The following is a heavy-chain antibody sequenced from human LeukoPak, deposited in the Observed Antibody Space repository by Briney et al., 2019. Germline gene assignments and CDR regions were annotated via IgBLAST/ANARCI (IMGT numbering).Heavy chain of an antibody. J-gene: IGHJ4*02. Sequence: PGGSLRLSCAASGFTFSSYAMSWVRQAPGKGLEWVSAISGSGGSTYYADSVKGRLTISRDNSKNTLYLQMNSLRAEDTAVYYCAKATATMVPRNSPPDYWGQGTLATVSS. CDR2: ISGSGGST. CDR1: GFTFSSYA. CDR3: AKATATMVPRNSPPDY. V-gene: IGHV3-23*01. D-gene: IGHD3-10*01.